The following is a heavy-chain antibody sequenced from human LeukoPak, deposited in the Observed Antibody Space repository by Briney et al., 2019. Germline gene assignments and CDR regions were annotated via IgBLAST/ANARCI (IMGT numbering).Heavy chain of an antibody. V-gene: IGHV3-23*01. CDR1: GFTVSSNY. J-gene: IGHJ4*02. CDR2: ISGSGGST. CDR3: AKTPPIWFGEVDY. Sequence: PGGSLRLSCVASGFTVSSNYMSWVRQAPGKGLEWVSAISGSGGSTYYADSVKGRFTISRDNSKNTLYLQMNSLRAEDTAVYYCAKTPPIWFGEVDYWGQGTLVTVSS. D-gene: IGHD3-10*01.